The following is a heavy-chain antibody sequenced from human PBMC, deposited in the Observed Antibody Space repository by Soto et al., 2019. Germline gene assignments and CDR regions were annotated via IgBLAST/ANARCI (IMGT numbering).Heavy chain of an antibody. Sequence: SETLSLTCTVSGGSISSGGYYWSWIRQHPGKGLEWIGYIYYSGSTYYNPSLKGRVTSSVDTSKNQFSLKLSSLTAADTAEYYCARDRRYNWNYVSDYYDGMDVWGQGTTVTVSS. CDR2: IYYSGST. CDR1: GGSISSGGYY. V-gene: IGHV4-31*03. CDR3: ARDRRYNWNYVSDYYDGMDV. D-gene: IGHD1-7*01. J-gene: IGHJ6*02.